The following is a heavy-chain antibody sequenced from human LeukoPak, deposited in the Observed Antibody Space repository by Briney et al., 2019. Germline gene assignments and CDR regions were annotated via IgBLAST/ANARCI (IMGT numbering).Heavy chain of an antibody. CDR1: KVTFSSYA. D-gene: IGHD2-21*02. CDR2: ITGSGGST. CDR3: AKDSKTEEGFDY. Sequence: GGSLRLSCSASKVTFSSYAMSWVRQAPGKGLEWVSAITGSGGSTYYADSVKCRFTISRDNSKNTLYLQMNSLRAEDSAVYYCAKDSKTEEGFDYWGQGTLVTVSS. J-gene: IGHJ4*02. V-gene: IGHV3-23*01.